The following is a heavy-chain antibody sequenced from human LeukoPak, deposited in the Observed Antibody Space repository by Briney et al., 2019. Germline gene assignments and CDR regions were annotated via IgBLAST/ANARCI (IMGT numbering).Heavy chain of an antibody. CDR2: IKQDGSEQ. D-gene: IGHD3-16*02. J-gene: IGHJ4*02. Sequence: GGSLRLSCTASGFTFSGYSMSWVRQDPGKGLEWVANIKQDGSEQYYVDSVKGRFTISRDNAKNSLYLQMNSLRAEDSAVYYCARSNVWGSYRYFDDWGQGTLVTVSS. CDR1: GFTFSGYS. CDR3: ARSNVWGSYRYFDD. V-gene: IGHV3-7*01.